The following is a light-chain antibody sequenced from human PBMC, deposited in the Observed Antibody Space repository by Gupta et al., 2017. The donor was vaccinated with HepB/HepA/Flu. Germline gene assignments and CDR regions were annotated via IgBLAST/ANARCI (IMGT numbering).Light chain of an antibody. CDR3: QQSYSAPFT. CDR1: QNISSY. J-gene: IGKJ2*01. V-gene: IGKV1-39*01. CDR2: GTS. Sequence: IQMTQSPSSLSPSVGDRVTITCRASQNISSYLNWYQQKPGKAPKLLIYGTSSLQSGVPSRFSGSGSGTGFTLTITSLQPEDFGTYHCQQSYSAPFTFGQGTKLEIK.